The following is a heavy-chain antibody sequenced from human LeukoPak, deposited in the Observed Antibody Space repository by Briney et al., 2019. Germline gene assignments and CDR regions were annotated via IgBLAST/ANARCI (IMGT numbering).Heavy chain of an antibody. CDR2: ISSSSSTI. D-gene: IGHD4-17*01. V-gene: IGHV3-48*01. Sequence: GGSLRLSCAASGFTFSSYTMNWVRQAPGKGLEWVSCISSSSSTIYYADSVKGRFTISRDNTKNSLYLQMNSLRAEDTAVYYCARDRGGQDYGDYLSYYYYMDVWGKGTTATVSS. CDR3: ARDRGGQDYGDYLSYYYYMDV. CDR1: GFTFSSYT. J-gene: IGHJ6*03.